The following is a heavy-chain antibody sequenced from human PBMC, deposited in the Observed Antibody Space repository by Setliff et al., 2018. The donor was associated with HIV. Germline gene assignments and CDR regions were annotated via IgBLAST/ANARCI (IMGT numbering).Heavy chain of an antibody. CDR3: ARARITMTGGRLEPYAFDR. V-gene: IGHV4-4*07. CDR1: GGSFSTYY. D-gene: IGHD3-22*01. J-gene: IGHJ3*01. Sequence: SETLSLTCTVSGGSFSTYYRSWIRQPAGEGLEYIGRVHSPGTTIYNPSLKSRVTMSVDTSKNQLSLKLRSVTAADTAVYYCARARITMTGGRLEPYAFDRWGQGTKVTVSS. CDR2: VHSPGTT.